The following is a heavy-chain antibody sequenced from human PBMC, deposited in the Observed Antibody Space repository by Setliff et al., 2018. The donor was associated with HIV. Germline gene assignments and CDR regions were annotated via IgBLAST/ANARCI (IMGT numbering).Heavy chain of an antibody. V-gene: IGHV4-39*01. D-gene: IGHD3-16*02. CDR2: IYRSGST. Sequence: SETLSLTCTVSGGSSSSSSFYWGWIRQPPGKGLEWIGNIYRSGSTYYNPSLRSRVTISVDTSKNQFYLNLNSVTDADTALHYCARHKDSDYVWGSYRPDGFDIWGQGTTVTVSS. J-gene: IGHJ3*02. CDR1: GGSSSSSSFY. CDR3: ARHKDSDYVWGSYRPDGFDI.